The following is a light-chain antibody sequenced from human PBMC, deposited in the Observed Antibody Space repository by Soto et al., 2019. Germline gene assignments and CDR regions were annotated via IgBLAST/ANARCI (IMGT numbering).Light chain of an antibody. V-gene: IGLV3-21*04. CDR2: YDS. CDR1: NIGSKS. CDR3: QVWDSSSDLVV. J-gene: IGLJ2*01. Sequence: SYELTQPPSVSVAPGETARITCGGNNIGSKSVHWYQQKPGQAPVLVIYYDSDRPSGIPERFSGSNSGNTATLTISRVEAGDEADYYCQVWDSSSDLVVFGGGTQLTVL.